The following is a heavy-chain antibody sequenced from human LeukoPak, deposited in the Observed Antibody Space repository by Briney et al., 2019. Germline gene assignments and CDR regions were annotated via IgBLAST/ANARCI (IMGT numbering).Heavy chain of an antibody. CDR2: INWNGGST. D-gene: IGHD6-19*01. CDR3: AREISGIAVAGTGPYYYYYMDV. V-gene: IGHV3-20*04. CDR1: GFTFDDYG. J-gene: IGHJ6*03. Sequence: PGGSLRLSCAASGFTFDDYGMSWVRQAPGKGLEWVSGINWNGGSTGYADSVKGRFTISRDNAKISLYLQMNSLRAEDTALYYCAREISGIAVAGTGPYYYYYMDVWGKGTTVTVSS.